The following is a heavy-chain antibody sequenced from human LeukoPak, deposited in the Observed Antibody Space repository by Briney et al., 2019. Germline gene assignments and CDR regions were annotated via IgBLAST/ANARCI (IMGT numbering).Heavy chain of an antibody. CDR1: GGSISCSSYY. CDR2: INHSGST. Sequence: SETLSLTCTVSGGSISCSSYYWSWIRQPPGKGLEWIGEINHSGSTNYNPSLKSRVTISVDTSKNQFSLKLNSVTAADTAVYYCARNRYYYGSGNYGVPNWFDPWGQGTLVTVSS. D-gene: IGHD3-10*01. J-gene: IGHJ5*02. V-gene: IGHV4-39*01. CDR3: ARNRYYYGSGNYGVPNWFDP.